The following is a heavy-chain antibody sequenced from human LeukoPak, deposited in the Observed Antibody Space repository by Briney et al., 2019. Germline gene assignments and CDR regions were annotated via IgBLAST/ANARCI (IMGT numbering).Heavy chain of an antibody. CDR2: ISGSGTST. CDR1: GFTFRSYA. Sequence: GGSLRLSCAASGFTFRSYAMSWVRQAPGKGLEWVLAISGSGTSTYYADSVKGQFTISRDNSKNTLYLQMNSLRAEDTAAYYCEGTYYYDSSDDYWGQGTLVTVSS. J-gene: IGHJ4*02. CDR3: EGTYYYDSSDDY. V-gene: IGHV3-23*01. D-gene: IGHD3-22*01.